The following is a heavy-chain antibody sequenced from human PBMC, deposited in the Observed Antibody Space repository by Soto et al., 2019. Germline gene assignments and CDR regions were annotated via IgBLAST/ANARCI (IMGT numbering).Heavy chain of an antibody. D-gene: IGHD3-16*01. CDR3: ARARIVAFSCRTCGYEYTAMVI. CDR1: GGTFTSYS. Sequence: QVQLEQSGAEVKRPGSSVKVSCRASGGTFTSYSINWVRRAPGQGPEWMGAVIPRFGTTTYAQRFAGRFTCTTYASTSTVFMEISGIRSEETPVYSCARARIVAFSCRTCGYEYTAMVIWCQGTVVIVS. V-gene: IGHV1-69*05. CDR2: VIPRFGTT. J-gene: IGHJ6*02.